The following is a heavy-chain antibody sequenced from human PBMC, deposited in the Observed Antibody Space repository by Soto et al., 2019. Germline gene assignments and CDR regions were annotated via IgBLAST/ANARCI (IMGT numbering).Heavy chain of an antibody. CDR1: GFRFSDYW. D-gene: IGHD1-1*01. CDR2: SNTDGGAV. J-gene: IGHJ4*02. V-gene: IGHV3-74*01. CDR3: VRDQTYAGNWYDY. Sequence: EVQLVESGGGLVQPGGSLRLSCAASGFRFSDYWMHWVRLDPGKGLMWVSRSNTDGGAVDYADAVKGRFTISRDNAKNTLDLQMSSLRVDDTAVYYYVRDQTYAGNWYDYWGQGTQVTVSS.